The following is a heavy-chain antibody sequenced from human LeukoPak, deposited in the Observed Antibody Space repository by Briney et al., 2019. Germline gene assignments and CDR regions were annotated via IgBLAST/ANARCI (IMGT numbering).Heavy chain of an antibody. V-gene: IGHV3-23*01. CDR2: ISGRGGDT. CDR1: GFTFPNYV. Sequence: GGSLRLSCAASGFTFPNYVMSWVRQAPGKGLEWVSGISGRGGDTYYADSVKGRFTISRDNSKNTLYLQMNSLRAEDTAVYYCARASPSIGGSADFDYWGQGTLVTVSS. D-gene: IGHD2-21*01. CDR3: ARASPSIGGSADFDY. J-gene: IGHJ4*02.